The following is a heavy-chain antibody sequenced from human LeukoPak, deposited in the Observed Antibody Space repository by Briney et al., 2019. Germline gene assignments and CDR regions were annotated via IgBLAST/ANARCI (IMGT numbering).Heavy chain of an antibody. CDR3: AKGDWELGSTGYFDY. CDR1: GFTLSSYA. CDR2: ISYDGSSK. Sequence: GGSLRLSCAASGFTLSSYAMHWVRQAPGKGLEWVAVISYDGSSKYYADSVKGRFIISRDNSKNTLFVQMNSLRPEDTAVYYCAKGDWELGSTGYFDYWGQGTLVTVSS. V-gene: IGHV3-30*18. D-gene: IGHD1-26*01. J-gene: IGHJ4*02.